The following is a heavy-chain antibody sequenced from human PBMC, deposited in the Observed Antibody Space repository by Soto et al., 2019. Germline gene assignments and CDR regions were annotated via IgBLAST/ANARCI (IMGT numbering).Heavy chain of an antibody. CDR2: ISGNGDDA. J-gene: IGHJ4*02. Sequence: GGSLRLSCAASGFNFNIYAMTWVRQAPGKGLEWVSSISGNGDDADYADSVKGRFTVSRDNSRNTLFLQLNGLRADDAAVYYCAKQEYFHWHHSHFDCSGPALLVTVSS. V-gene: IGHV3-23*01. CDR3: AKQEYFHWHHSHFDC. D-gene: IGHD3-9*01. CDR1: GFNFNIYA.